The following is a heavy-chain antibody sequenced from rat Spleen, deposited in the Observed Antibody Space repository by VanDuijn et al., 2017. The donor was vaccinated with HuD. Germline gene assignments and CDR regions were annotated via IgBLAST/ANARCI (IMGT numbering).Heavy chain of an antibody. CDR2: IWTGGST. CDR3: VRANRESYAHFDF. Sequence: QVQLKESGPGLVQPSQTLSLTCTVSGFSLTSYHVSWVRQPPGKGLEWMGVIWTGGSTAYNSSFKSRLSVSRDISKSQVFLKMNSLETEDTATYHCVRANRESYAHFDFWGPGTMVTVSS. J-gene: IGHJ1*01. D-gene: IGHD1-12*01. V-gene: IGHV2-43*01. CDR1: GFSLTSYH.